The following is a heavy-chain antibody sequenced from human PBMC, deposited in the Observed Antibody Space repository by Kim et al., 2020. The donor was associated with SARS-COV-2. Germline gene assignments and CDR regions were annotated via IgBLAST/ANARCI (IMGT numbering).Heavy chain of an antibody. V-gene: IGHV3-74*01. CDR2: INSDGSST. CDR1: GFTFSSYW. CDR3: ARGPTPPYYDFWSGYKDNYYYDGMDV. D-gene: IGHD3-3*01. J-gene: IGHJ6*02. Sequence: GGSLRLSCAASGFTFSSYWMHWVRQAPGKGLVWVSRINSDGSSTSYADSVKGRFTISRDNAKNTLYLQMNSLRAEDTAVYYCARGPTPPYYDFWSGYKDNYYYDGMDVWGQGTTVTVSS.